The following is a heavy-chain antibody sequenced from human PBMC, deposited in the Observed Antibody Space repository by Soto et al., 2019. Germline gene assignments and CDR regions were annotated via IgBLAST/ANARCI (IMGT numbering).Heavy chain of an antibody. CDR2: IKSKTDGGTT. CDR1: GFTFSNAW. Sequence: GGSLRLSCAASGFTFSNAWMNWVRQAPGKGLEWVGRIKSKTDGGTTDYAAPVKGRFTISRDDSKNTLYLQMNSLKTEDTAVYYCTTDDIMSYYDSSGYSGDYWGQGTLVTVSS. V-gene: IGHV3-15*07. J-gene: IGHJ4*02. CDR3: TTDDIMSYYDSSGYSGDY. D-gene: IGHD3-22*01.